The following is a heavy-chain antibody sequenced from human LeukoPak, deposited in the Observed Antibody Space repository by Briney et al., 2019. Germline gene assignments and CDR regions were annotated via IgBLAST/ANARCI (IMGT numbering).Heavy chain of an antibody. J-gene: IGHJ5*02. D-gene: IGHD4-17*01. V-gene: IGHV4-39*07. CDR3: ARDSYDGDYAIDP. CDR2: IYYSGST. CDR1: GGSISSSSYY. Sequence: PSETLSLTCTVSGGSISSSSYYWGWIRQPPGKGLEWIGSIYYSGSTYYNPSLKSRVTISVDTSKNQFSLKLSSVTAADTAVYYCARDSYDGDYAIDPWGQGTLVTVSS.